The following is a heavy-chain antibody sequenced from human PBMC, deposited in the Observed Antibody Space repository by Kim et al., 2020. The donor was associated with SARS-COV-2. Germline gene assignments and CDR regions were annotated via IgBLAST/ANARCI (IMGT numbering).Heavy chain of an antibody. J-gene: IGHJ3*02. D-gene: IGHD3-22*01. CDR3: ARGGDYYDSSGYLEAFDI. V-gene: IGHV1-3*01. Sequence: QGRVTLTRDTSASTAYMELSSLRSEDTAVYYCARGGDYYDSSGYLEAFDIWGQGTMVTVSS.